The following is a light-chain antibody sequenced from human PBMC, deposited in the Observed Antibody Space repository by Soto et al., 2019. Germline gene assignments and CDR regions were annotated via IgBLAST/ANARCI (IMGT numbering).Light chain of an antibody. V-gene: IGKV1-27*01. CDR1: QDISNY. Sequence: DIQMTQSPSSLSASVGDRVTITCRASQDISNYLAWYQQKSGKVPNLLIYAASTLKSGVPSRFSGSGSGTDFTLSISSLQPEDVATYYCQKYNNAPLTFGPGTKVDIK. CDR3: QKYNNAPLT. CDR2: AAS. J-gene: IGKJ3*01.